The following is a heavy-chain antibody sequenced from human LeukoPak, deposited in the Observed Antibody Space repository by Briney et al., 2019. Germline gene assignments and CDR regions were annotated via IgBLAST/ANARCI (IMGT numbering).Heavy chain of an antibody. Sequence: ASVKVSCKASGFTFTNYAISWVRQAPGQGLEWMGWINPNSGGTNYAQKFQGRVTMTRDTSISTAYMELSRLRSDDTAVYYCARDLYHGAFDIWGQGTMVTVSS. CDR3: ARDLYHGAFDI. J-gene: IGHJ3*02. D-gene: IGHD2-2*01. CDR2: INPNSGGT. CDR1: GFTFTNYA. V-gene: IGHV1-2*02.